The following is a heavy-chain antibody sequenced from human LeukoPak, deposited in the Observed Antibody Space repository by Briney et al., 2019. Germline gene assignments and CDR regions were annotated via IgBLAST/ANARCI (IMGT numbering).Heavy chain of an antibody. CDR2: ITPYNGHT. CDR1: GYTFTNFG. V-gene: IGHV1-18*01. CDR3: AREDYYDSGSNDY. Sequence: ASVTVSCKTSGYTFTNFGITWVRQAPGQGLEWLGWITPYNGHTNYAQNLQGRVTMTTDTSTTTAYMELMSLRSEDTAVYYCAREDYYDSGSNDYWGQGTLVTVSS. J-gene: IGHJ4*02. D-gene: IGHD3-22*01.